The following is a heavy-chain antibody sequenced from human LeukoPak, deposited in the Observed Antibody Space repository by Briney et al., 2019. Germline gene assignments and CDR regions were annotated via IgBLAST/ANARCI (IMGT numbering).Heavy chain of an antibody. CDR1: GFTFMAYI. J-gene: IGHJ3*01. V-gene: IGHV3-21*01. CDR3: ATTPTVIGHDDGAYAFEY. CDR2: VRGSGNYI. D-gene: IGHD4-17*01. Sequence: GGSLRHSCTASGFTFMAYIMNWVRQSPGKGLEWVSSVRGSGNYIQYADSVRGRFTISRDNAGNSLFLQMNDLRTEDTAVYFCATTPTVIGHDDGAYAFEYWGQGTMVTVPS.